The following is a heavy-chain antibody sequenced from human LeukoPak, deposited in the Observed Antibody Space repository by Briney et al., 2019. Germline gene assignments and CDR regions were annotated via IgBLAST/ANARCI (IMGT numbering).Heavy chain of an antibody. Sequence: GGSLRLSCAASGFTFSSYAMHWVRQAPGKGLEYVSAISSNGGSTYYANSVKGRFTISRDNSKNTLYLQMGSLRAEDMAVYYCARPNGYSSGWYRFWGQGTMVTVSS. V-gene: IGHV3-64*01. CDR1: GFTFSSYA. CDR3: ARPNGYSSGWYRF. D-gene: IGHD6-19*01. J-gene: IGHJ4*02. CDR2: ISSNGGST.